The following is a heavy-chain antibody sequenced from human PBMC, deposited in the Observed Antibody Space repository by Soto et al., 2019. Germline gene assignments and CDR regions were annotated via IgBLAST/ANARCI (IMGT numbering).Heavy chain of an antibody. Sequence: QLQLQESGSGLVKPSQTLSLTCAVSGGSISSGGYSWSWIRQPPGKGLEWIGYIYHSGSTYYNPSLKSRVTISVDRSKNQFSLKRSSVTAADTAVYYCARGTGYSSSWYLRWFDPWGQGTLVTVSS. CDR2: IYHSGST. CDR1: GGSISSGGYS. D-gene: IGHD6-13*01. J-gene: IGHJ5*02. CDR3: ARGTGYSSSWYLRWFDP. V-gene: IGHV4-30-2*01.